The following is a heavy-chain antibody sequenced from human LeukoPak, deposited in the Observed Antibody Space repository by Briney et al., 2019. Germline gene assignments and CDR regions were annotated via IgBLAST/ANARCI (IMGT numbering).Heavy chain of an antibody. CDR1: GYTFTGYY. V-gene: IGHV1-2*02. CDR2: INPNSGGT. J-gene: IGHJ5*02. CDR3: GREYYDSSGSWFDP. Sequence: GASVKVSCKSSGYTFTGYYMHWVQQAPGQGLEWMGWINPNSGGTNYAQRFQGRVTMTRDTSISTAYMELSRLRSDDTAVYYCGREYYDSSGSWFDPWGQGTLVTVSS. D-gene: IGHD3-22*01.